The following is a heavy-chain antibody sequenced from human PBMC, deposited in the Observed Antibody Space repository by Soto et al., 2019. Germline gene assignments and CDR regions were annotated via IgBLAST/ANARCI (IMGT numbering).Heavy chain of an antibody. CDR3: ARATAGPHRYNWFDP. CDR1: GGTFSSYA. J-gene: IGHJ5*02. CDR2: IIPIFGTA. Sequence: VASVKVSCKASGGTFSSYAISWVRQAPGQGLEWMGGIIPIFGTANYAQKFQGRVTITADESTSTAYMELSSLRSEDTAVYYCARATAGPHRYNWFDPWGQGTLVTVSS. D-gene: IGHD2-21*02. V-gene: IGHV1-69*13.